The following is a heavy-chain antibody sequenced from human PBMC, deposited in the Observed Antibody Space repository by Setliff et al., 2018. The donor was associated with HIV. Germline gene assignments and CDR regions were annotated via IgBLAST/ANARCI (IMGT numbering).Heavy chain of an antibody. J-gene: IGHJ4*02. D-gene: IGHD1-1*01. CDR3: ASAFTTNYFYFNY. Sequence: SVKVSCKPSGYSFTNHYMQWVRQARGQRLEWIGWIVVGSGNTNYAQKFQERVTITRDMSTSTAYMELSSLRSEDTAIYYCASAFTTNYFYFNYWGQGTLVTVSS. V-gene: IGHV1-58*02. CDR2: IVVGSGNT. CDR1: GYSFTNHY.